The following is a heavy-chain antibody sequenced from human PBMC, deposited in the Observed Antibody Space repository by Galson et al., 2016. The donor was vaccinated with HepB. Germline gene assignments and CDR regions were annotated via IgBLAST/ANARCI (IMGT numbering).Heavy chain of an antibody. CDR2: ISSSSSTI. V-gene: IGHV3-48*02. J-gene: IGHJ2*01. CDR1: GFTFRNYG. Sequence: SLRLSCAASGFTFRNYGMTWVRQAPGKGLEWVSYISSSSSTIYYADSVKGRFTISRDNAKNSLYLQMNSLRDEDTAVYYCATRYCSDGSCYSAAPGYWYFDLWGRGTLVTVSS. CDR3: ATRYCSDGSCYSAAPGYWYFDL. D-gene: IGHD2-15*01.